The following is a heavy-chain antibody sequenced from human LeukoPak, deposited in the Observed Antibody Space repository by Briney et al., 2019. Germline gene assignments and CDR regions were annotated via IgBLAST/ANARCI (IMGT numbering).Heavy chain of an antibody. J-gene: IGHJ4*02. V-gene: IGHV3-21*01. CDR3: ARFYGAPGAFDY. Sequence: GGSLRLSCAASGFTFSSYSMNWVRQAPGKGLEWVSSISSSSSYIYYADSVKGQFTISRDNAKNSLYLQMNSLRAEDTAVYYCARFYGAPGAFDYWGQGTLVTVSS. CDR2: ISSSSSYI. D-gene: IGHD3-10*01. CDR1: GFTFSSYS.